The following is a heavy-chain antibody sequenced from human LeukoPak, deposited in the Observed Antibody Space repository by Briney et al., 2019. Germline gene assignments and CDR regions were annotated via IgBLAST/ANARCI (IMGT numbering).Heavy chain of an antibody. Sequence: PGRSLRLSCAASGFTFSSYAMHWVRQAPGKGLEWVVVISYDGSNKYYADSVKGRFTISRDNSKNTLYLQMNSLRAEDTAVYYCARGLDARDYWGQGTLVTVSS. CDR3: ARGLDARDY. D-gene: IGHD3-9*01. CDR1: GFTFSSYA. J-gene: IGHJ4*02. V-gene: IGHV3-30-3*01. CDR2: ISYDGSNK.